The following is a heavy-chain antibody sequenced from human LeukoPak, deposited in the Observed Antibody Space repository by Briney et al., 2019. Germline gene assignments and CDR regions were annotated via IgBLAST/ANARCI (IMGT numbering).Heavy chain of an antibody. V-gene: IGHV3-49*04. CDR3: TRAPHPRCSSSGCYLDY. CDR2: IQAKAYGGAT. D-gene: IGHD2-2*01. Sequence: GGSLRLSCAASGFTFSSYDMHWVRQAPGKGLEWVGFIQAKAYGGATKYAASVNGRFSISRDDSQSIANLQMNDLKTEDTAVYYCTRAPHPRCSSSGCYLDYWGQGTLVTVSS. J-gene: IGHJ4*02. CDR1: GFTFSSYD.